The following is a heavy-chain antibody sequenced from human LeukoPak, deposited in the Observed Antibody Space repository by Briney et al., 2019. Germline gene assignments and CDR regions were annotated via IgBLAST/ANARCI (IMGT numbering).Heavy chain of an antibody. CDR1: GGSFSGYY. CDR2: INHSGST. Sequence: SETLSLTCAVYGGSFSGYYWSWIRQPPGKGLEWIGEINHSGSTNYNPSLKSRVTISVDTSKNQFSLKLSSVTAADTAVYYCARSRASYYDFWSGYTNGGYHFDYWGQGTLVTVSS. J-gene: IGHJ4*02. D-gene: IGHD3-3*01. V-gene: IGHV4-34*01. CDR3: ARSRASYYDFWSGYTNGGYHFDY.